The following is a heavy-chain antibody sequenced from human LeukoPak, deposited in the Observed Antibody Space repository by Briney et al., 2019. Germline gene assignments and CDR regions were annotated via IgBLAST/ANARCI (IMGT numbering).Heavy chain of an antibody. CDR2: INTDGTVT. D-gene: IGHD6-19*01. J-gene: IGHJ6*01. CDR1: GVALTKDS. CDR3: ATKDWLAPTPAC. Sequence: PGGSLPQTLPSSGVALTKDSVLSGGQAPGKGLESVSRINTDGTVTTYADSVKGRFTVSRDNADNTMFLQMNSVRDEETAVYYCATKDWLAPTPACCGQGTPVTVSS. V-gene: IGHV3-74*01.